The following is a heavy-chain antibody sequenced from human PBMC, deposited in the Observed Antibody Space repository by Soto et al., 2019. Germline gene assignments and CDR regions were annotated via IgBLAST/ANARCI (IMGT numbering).Heavy chain of an antibody. CDR3: ATERGYCSGGSCYGY. J-gene: IGHJ4*02. V-gene: IGHV1-2*04. Sequence: GASVKVSCKASGYTFTGYYMHWVRQAPGQGLEWMGWINPNSGGTNYAQKFQGWVTMTRDTSISTAYMELSRLRSDDMAVYYCATERGYCSGGSCYGYWGQGTLVTVSS. CDR2: INPNSGGT. D-gene: IGHD2-15*01. CDR1: GYTFTGYY.